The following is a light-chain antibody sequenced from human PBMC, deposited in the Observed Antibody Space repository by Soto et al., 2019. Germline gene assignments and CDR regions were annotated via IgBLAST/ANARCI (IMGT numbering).Light chain of an antibody. CDR3: SSYTSSRTHVV. CDR1: SADVGGYNF. CDR2: DVS. Sequence: QSVLTQPASVSGSPGQSITISCTGTSADVGGYNFVSWYQHHPGKAPKLMIYDVSNRPSGVSNRFSGSKSVNTASLTISGLQAEDEADYYCSSYTSSRTHVVFGGGTKLTVL. V-gene: IGLV2-14*03. J-gene: IGLJ2*01.